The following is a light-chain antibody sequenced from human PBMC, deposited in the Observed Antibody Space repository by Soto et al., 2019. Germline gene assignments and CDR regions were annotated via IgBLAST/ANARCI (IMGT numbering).Light chain of an antibody. CDR3: QQYGSSPVT. CDR1: QAVSTNF. CDR2: GAS. Sequence: EIVWTQSPGTLSLSPGERDTLSCRASQAVSTNFLAWYQQKPGQAPSLLIYGASSRATGIPDRFSGSGSGTHFTLAISRLEPEDFAVYYCQQYGSSPVTFGQGTKGAI. J-gene: IGKJ1*01. V-gene: IGKV3-20*01.